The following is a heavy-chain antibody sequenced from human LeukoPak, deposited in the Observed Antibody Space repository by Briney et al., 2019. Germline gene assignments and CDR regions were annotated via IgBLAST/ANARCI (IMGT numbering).Heavy chain of an antibody. CDR3: ARDRGYFY. J-gene: IGHJ4*02. D-gene: IGHD5-18*01. CDR2: ISSNGGST. CDR1: GYTFSSYA. V-gene: IGHV3-64*01. Sequence: GGSLRLSCAASGYTFSSYAMHWVRQAPGKGLEYVSAISSNGGSTYYANSVKGRFTISRDNAKNSLYLQMNSLRAEDTAVYYCARDRGYFYWGQGTLVTVSS.